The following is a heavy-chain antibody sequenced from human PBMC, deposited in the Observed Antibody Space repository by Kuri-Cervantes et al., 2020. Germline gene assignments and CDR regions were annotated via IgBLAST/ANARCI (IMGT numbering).Heavy chain of an antibody. CDR1: EFTFRTYW. Sequence: GESLKISCAASEFTFRTYWMSWVRQAPNKGLEWVANINPGGSDKYYVDSVKGRFTISRDNAKNSLYLQMNSLRAEDTAVYYCARGVFGGDAFDIWGQGTMVTVSS. CDR3: ARGVFGGDAFDI. J-gene: IGHJ3*02. D-gene: IGHD3-16*01. CDR2: INPGGSDK. V-gene: IGHV3-7*01.